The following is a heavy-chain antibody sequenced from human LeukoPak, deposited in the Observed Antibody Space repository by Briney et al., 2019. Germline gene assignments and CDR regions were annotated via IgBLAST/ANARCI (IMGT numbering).Heavy chain of an antibody. D-gene: IGHD3-10*01. CDR1: GGTFSSYA. Sequence: SVKVSCKASGGTFSSYAINWVRQAPGQGLEWMGRIIPIFGTANYAQKFQGRVTITTDESTSTAYMELSSLRSEDTAVYYCARELWFGELLGFWFDPWGQGTLVTVSS. J-gene: IGHJ5*02. CDR3: ARELWFGELLGFWFDP. V-gene: IGHV1-69*05. CDR2: IIPIFGTA.